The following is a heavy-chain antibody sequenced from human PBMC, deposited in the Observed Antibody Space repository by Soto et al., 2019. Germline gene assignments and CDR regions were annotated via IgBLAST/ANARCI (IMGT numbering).Heavy chain of an antibody. CDR1: GGAISSYY. D-gene: IGHD1-7*01. V-gene: IGHV4-59*01. J-gene: IGHJ6*03. CDR3: GGGNYRGPRYSYYMDV. Sequence: SETLSLTCTVSGGAISSYYWSWIRQPPGKGLEWIGYIYYSGSTNYNPSLKSRVTISVDTSNNQFSLKLSSVTAADTAVYYCGGGNYRGPRYSYYMDVWGKGTTVTAS. CDR2: IYYSGST.